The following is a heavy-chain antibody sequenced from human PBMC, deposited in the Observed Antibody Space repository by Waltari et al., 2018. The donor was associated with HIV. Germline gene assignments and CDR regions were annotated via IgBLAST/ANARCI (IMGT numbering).Heavy chain of an antibody. CDR2: ISSSGGTT. V-gene: IGHV3-11*01. D-gene: IGHD3-22*01. CDR3: ARAVYDSSGYYLDF. CDR1: GFTFSDHS. J-gene: IGHJ4*02. Sequence: QVHLVKSGGGMVKPGGSLRLSGAASGFTFSDHSLSWIREAPGKGLEWVSYISSSGGTTYYADSVQGRFTISRDNANNSLFLQMTRLRVDDTATYYCARAVYDSSGYYLDFWGQGSLVAVSS.